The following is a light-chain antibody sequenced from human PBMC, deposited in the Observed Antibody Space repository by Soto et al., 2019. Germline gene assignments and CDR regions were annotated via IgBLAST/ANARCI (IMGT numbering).Light chain of an antibody. Sequence: DVVMPQSPLSLPVTPGEPASISCRSSQSLLYSNGNNYLDWYLQKPGQSPQLLIYTGSNRASGVPERFSGSGSGTDFTLKISRVEAEDVGVYYCMPSLRPPIFGPGTKVDIK. V-gene: IGKV2-28*01. J-gene: IGKJ3*01. CDR1: QSLLYSNGNNY. CDR2: TGS. CDR3: MPSLRPPI.